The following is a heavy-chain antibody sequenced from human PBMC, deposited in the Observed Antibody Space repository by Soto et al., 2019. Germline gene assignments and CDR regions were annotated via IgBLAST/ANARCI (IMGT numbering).Heavy chain of an antibody. CDR3: AKDISPTYSSGFDY. D-gene: IGHD6-25*01. CDR2: ISWDGGST. CDR1: GFTFDDYT. Sequence: PGGSLRLSCAASGFTFDDYTMHWVRQAPGKGLEWVSLISWDGGSTYYADSVKGRFTISRDNSKNSLYLQMNSLRTEDTALYYCAKDISPTYSSGFDYWGQGTLVTSPQ. V-gene: IGHV3-43*01. J-gene: IGHJ4*02.